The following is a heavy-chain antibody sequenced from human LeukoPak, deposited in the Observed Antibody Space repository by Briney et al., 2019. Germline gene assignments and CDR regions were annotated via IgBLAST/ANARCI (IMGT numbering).Heavy chain of an antibody. V-gene: IGHV3-21*01. CDR3: ARGGFHCSSTSCYGFMDV. CDR2: ISSSSSYI. J-gene: IGHJ6*02. CDR1: GFTFSSYS. D-gene: IGHD2-2*01. Sequence: GGSLRLSCAASGFTFSSYSMNWVRQAPGKGLEWVSSISSSSSYIYYADSEKGRFTISRDNAKNSLYLQMNSLRAEDTAVYYCARGGFHCSSTSCYGFMDVWGQGTTVTVSS.